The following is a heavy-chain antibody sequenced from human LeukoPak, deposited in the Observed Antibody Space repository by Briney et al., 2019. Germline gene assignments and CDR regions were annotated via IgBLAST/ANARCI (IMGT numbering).Heavy chain of an antibody. Sequence: GASVKVSCKASGGTFSSYAISWVRQAPGRGLEWMGRIIPILGMTHYTQKLQGRVTITADKSTGTAYMELTSLRSEDTAVYYCARLRSRGAQYFDYWGQGTLVTVSS. D-gene: IGHD3-10*01. CDR1: GGTFSSYA. CDR2: IIPILGMT. CDR3: ARLRSRGAQYFDY. V-gene: IGHV1-69*04. J-gene: IGHJ4*02.